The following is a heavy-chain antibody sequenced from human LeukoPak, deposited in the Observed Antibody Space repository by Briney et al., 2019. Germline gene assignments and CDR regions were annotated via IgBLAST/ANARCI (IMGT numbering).Heavy chain of an antibody. CDR2: IKQDGSEK. CDR1: GFTFSNYW. V-gene: IGHV3-7*01. CDR3: ARAYSGGGIVVVPAAN. Sequence: SGGSLSLSCAASGFTFSNYWLTWVRQAPGQGLEWVANIKQDGSEKHYVDSVKGRFTISRDNAKHSLYLQMNSLRAEDAAVYYCARAYSGGGIVVVPAANWGQGTLVTVSS. J-gene: IGHJ4*02. D-gene: IGHD2-2*01.